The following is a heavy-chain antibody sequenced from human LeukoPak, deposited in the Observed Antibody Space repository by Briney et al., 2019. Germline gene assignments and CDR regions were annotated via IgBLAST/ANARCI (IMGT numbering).Heavy chain of an antibody. CDR1: GFTFGRYW. CDR3: ARAGRGYSYGKRNWFDP. D-gene: IGHD5-18*01. J-gene: IGHJ5*02. Sequence: GGSLRLSCAASGFTFGRYWMSWVRQAPGKGLEWVANIKEDGSEKYYVDSVKGRFTISRDNAKNTLYLQMNSLRAEDTAVYYCARAGRGYSYGKRNWFDPWGQGTLVTVSS. CDR2: IKEDGSEK. V-gene: IGHV3-7*01.